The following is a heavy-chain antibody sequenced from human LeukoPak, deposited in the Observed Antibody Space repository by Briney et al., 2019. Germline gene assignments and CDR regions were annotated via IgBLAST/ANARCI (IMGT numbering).Heavy chain of an antibody. V-gene: IGHV1-69*05. Sequence: LVKVSCKASGGTFSSYAISWVRQAPGQGLEWMGRIIPIFGTANYAQKFQGRVSITTDESTSTAYMELSSLRSEDTAVYYCARDGEDSSGWYLANWFDPWGQGTLVTVSS. J-gene: IGHJ5*02. CDR3: ARDGEDSSGWYLANWFDP. D-gene: IGHD6-19*01. CDR1: GGTFSSYA. CDR2: IIPIFGTA.